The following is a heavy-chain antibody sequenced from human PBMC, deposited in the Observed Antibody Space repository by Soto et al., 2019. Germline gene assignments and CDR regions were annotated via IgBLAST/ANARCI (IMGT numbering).Heavy chain of an antibody. D-gene: IGHD2-2*02. CDR3: ARAGGPSDIVVVPAAIQGGMDV. CDR1: GGTFSSYA. V-gene: IGHV1-69*13. CDR2: IIPIFGTA. J-gene: IGHJ6*02. Sequence: SVKVSCKASGGTFSSYAISWVRQAPGQGLEWMGGIIPIFGTANYAQKFQGRVTITADESTSTAYMELSSLRSEGTAVYYCARAGGPSDIVVVPAAIQGGMDVWGQGTKVTVSS.